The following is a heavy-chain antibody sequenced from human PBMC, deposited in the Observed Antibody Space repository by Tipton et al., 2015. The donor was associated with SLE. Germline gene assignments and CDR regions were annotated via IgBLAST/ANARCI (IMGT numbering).Heavy chain of an antibody. V-gene: IGHV5-51*01. Sequence: QSGPEVKTPGESLKISCKGAGYTFTNYWIGWVRQMPGKGLEWMGIIYPGDSDTRYSPSFQGQVTISADKSINTAYLQWSSLRAEDTAVYYCARVLSGPFDYWGQGTLVTVSS. J-gene: IGHJ4*01. CDR3: ARVLSGPFDY. CDR1: GYTFTNYW. D-gene: IGHD1-26*01. CDR2: IYPGDSDT.